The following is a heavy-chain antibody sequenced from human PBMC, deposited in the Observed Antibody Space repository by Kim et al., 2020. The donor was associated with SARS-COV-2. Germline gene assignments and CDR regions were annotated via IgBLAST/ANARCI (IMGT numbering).Heavy chain of an antibody. J-gene: IGHJ4*02. CDR3: ARGGGDYKYYFDY. D-gene: IGHD4-17*01. Sequence: YNPSLKSRVTISVDTSKNQFSLKLSSVTAADTAVYYCARGGGDYKYYFDYWGQGTLVTVSS. V-gene: IGHV4-31*02.